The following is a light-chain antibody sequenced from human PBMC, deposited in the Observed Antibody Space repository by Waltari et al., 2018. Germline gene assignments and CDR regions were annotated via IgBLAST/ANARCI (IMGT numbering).Light chain of an antibody. CDR1: QSVSNW. CDR2: KAS. Sequence: DIQMTQSPSTLSASVGDRVTITCRASQSVSNWLAWYQQKPGKAPNLLIYKASSLEGGVPSRFSGSGSGTEFTLTISSLQPDDCATYYCQQYNSYPWTFGQGTKVEIK. J-gene: IGKJ1*01. V-gene: IGKV1-5*03. CDR3: QQYNSYPWT.